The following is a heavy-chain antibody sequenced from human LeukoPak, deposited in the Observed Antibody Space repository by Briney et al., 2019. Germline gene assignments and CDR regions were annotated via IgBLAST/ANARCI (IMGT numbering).Heavy chain of an antibody. CDR3: ARVAMIVAKPYDN. D-gene: IGHD3-22*01. Sequence: GGSLRLSCTASGFTFGNFGMSWVRQAPGKGLQWVGFIRSKAYGGTTEYAASVKGRFTISRDSAKNALYLQMNSLRAEDTAVYYCARVAMIVAKPYDNWGQGTLVTVSS. CDR1: GFTFGNFG. J-gene: IGHJ4*02. V-gene: IGHV3-49*04. CDR2: IRSKAYGGTT.